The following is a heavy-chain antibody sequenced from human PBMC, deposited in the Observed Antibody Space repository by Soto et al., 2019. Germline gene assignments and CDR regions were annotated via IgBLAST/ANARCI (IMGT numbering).Heavy chain of an antibody. Sequence: PSETLSLTCTLSGGSISDFYWSWIRQPPGKGLEWIGYIYYSGSTNYNPSLKSRVTISVDTSKNKFSLNLRSMSPADTAVYYCARVGGLAARTFDYWGPGTLVTVSS. J-gene: IGHJ4*02. CDR3: ARVGGLAARTFDY. V-gene: IGHV4-59*01. D-gene: IGHD6-6*01. CDR1: GGSISDFY. CDR2: IYYSGST.